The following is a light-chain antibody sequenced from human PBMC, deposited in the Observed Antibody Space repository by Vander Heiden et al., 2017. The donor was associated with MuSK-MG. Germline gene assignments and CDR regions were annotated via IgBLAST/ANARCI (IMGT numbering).Light chain of an antibody. J-gene: IGLJ2*01. CDR3: ATWDDWGDGVV. CDR2: RYS. Sequence: QSVLTQPPSASGAPGQRVTISCSGTTSNIGINHFNCYQQCPGTTPNLLIFRYSQRPSGVPARFSGSKSGTSASLAISGLQSDDDAPYFCATWDDWGDGVVFGGGTKLTVL. V-gene: IGLV1-44*01. CDR1: TSNIGINH.